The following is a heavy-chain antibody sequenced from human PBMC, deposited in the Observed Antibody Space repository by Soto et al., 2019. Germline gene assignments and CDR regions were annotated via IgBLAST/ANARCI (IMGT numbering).Heavy chain of an antibody. Sequence: LTCTVSGGSISSYYWSWVRQVPGKGLEWVGHINWDGYSIGYGGSVRGRFSISRDNAKNTLYLQMNSLRPEDTALYFCARSWSGSTSGRVDVWGQGTTVTVSS. J-gene: IGHJ6*02. D-gene: IGHD3-3*01. CDR1: GGSISSYY. CDR2: INWDGYSI. CDR3: ARSWSGSTSGRVDV. V-gene: IGHV3-20*04.